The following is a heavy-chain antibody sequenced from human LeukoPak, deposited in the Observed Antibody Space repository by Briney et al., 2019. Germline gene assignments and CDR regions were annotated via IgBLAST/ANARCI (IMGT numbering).Heavy chain of an antibody. CDR3: ARETRYSGSYEVY. Sequence: SVKVSCKASGGTFSSYTISWVRQAPGQGLEWMGRIIPILGTANYAQKFQGRVTITADKSTSTAYMELSSLRSEDTAVYYCARETRYSGSYEVYWGQGTLVTVSS. CDR2: IIPILGTA. CDR1: GGTFSSYT. V-gene: IGHV1-69*08. J-gene: IGHJ4*02. D-gene: IGHD1-26*01.